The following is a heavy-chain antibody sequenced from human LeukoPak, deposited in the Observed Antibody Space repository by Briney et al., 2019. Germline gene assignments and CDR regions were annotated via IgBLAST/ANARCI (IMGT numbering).Heavy chain of an antibody. CDR1: GFTFSSYG. D-gene: IGHD2-2*01. Sequence: GRSLRLSCAASGFTFSSYGMHWVRQAPGKGLEWVAVISYDGSNKYYADSVKGRFTISRDNAKNSLYLQMNSLRAEDTAIYYCATNKDCSSTSCYARAIYYYYGMDVWGKGTTVTVSS. CDR3: ATNKDCSSTSCYARAIYYYYGMDV. CDR2: ISYDGSNK. J-gene: IGHJ6*04. V-gene: IGHV3-30*03.